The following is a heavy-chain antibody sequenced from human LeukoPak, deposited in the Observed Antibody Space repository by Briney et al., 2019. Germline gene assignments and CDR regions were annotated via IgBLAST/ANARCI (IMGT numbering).Heavy chain of an antibody. J-gene: IGHJ4*02. CDR2: ISAYDGNT. D-gene: IGHD3-10*01. Sequence: ASVKVSCKASGYTFPGYGINWVRQAPGQGLEWMGWISAYDGNTKSAQKFQGRVTMTTDTSTSTAYMELRSLRSDDTAVYYCARDGYGSGKGYFDYWGQGSLVTVSS. CDR1: GYTFPGYG. V-gene: IGHV1-18*01. CDR3: ARDGYGSGKGYFDY.